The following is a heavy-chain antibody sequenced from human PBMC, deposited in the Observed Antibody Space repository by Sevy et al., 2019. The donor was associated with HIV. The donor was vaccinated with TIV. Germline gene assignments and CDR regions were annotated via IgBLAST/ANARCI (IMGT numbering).Heavy chain of an antibody. CDR3: AGGGGKQLWFELDY. D-gene: IGHD5-18*01. V-gene: IGHV4-39*01. CDR2: IYYSGST. J-gene: IGHJ4*02. CDR1: GGSISSSSYY. Sequence: SETLSLTCTVSGGSISSSSYYWGWIRQPPGKGLEWIGSIYYSGSTYYNPSLKSRVTISVDTSKNQFSLKLSSVTAADTVVYYCAGGGGKQLWFELDYWGQGTLVTVSS.